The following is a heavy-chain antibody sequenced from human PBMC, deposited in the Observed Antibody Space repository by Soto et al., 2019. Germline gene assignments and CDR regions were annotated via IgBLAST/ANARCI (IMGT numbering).Heavy chain of an antibody. J-gene: IGHJ5*02. CDR3: AGGRITLRT. CDR2: ISSSSSDI. D-gene: IGHD3-22*01. CDR1: GFTFSSDH. Sequence: RGSLRLSCAASGFTFSSDHMNWVRQAPGKGLEWISYISSSSSDIYADSVKGRFTISRDNAKKSLYLQMNSLRDEDTAVYYCAGGRITLRTWGQGTPVTVSS. V-gene: IGHV3-48*02.